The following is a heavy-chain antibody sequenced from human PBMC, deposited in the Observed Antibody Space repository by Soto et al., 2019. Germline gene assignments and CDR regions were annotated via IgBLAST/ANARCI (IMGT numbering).Heavy chain of an antibody. D-gene: IGHD3-22*01. Sequence: QVQLQESGPGLVKPSETLSLTCTVSGGSISSYYWSWIRQPPGKGLEWIGYIYYSGSTNYNPSLKSRVTISVDTSKNQFSLKLSSVTAADTAVYYCARDSSGYFDYWGQGNLVTVSS. CDR2: IYYSGST. J-gene: IGHJ4*02. CDR1: GGSISSYY. V-gene: IGHV4-59*01. CDR3: ARDSSGYFDY.